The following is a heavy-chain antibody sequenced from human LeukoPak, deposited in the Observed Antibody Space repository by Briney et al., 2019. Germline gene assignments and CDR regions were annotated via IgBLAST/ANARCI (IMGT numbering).Heavy chain of an antibody. CDR1: GYTFTAYY. CDR2: INPNSGDT. Sequence: EASVKVSCTASGYTFTAYYVHWVRQAPGQGLEWMGRINPNSGDTNCAQKFQGRVTMTRDTSISTAYMELSRLTSDDTAVYYCARDSGTYSSSRYDNFDYWGQGTLVTVSS. D-gene: IGHD6-13*01. CDR3: ARDSGTYSSSRYDNFDY. V-gene: IGHV1-2*06. J-gene: IGHJ4*02.